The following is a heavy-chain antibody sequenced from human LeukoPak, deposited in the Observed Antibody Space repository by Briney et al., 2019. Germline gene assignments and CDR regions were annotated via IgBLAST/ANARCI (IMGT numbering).Heavy chain of an antibody. J-gene: IGHJ4*02. CDR2: INWNGGST. CDR1: GFTFDDYG. CDR3: ARVDSSGYYQKLDY. Sequence: GGSLRLSCAASGFTFDDYGMSLVRQAPGKGLEWVSGINWNGGSTGYADSVKGRFTISRDNAKNSLYLQMNSLRAEDTALYYCARVDSSGYYQKLDYWGQGTLVTVSS. V-gene: IGHV3-20*04. D-gene: IGHD3-22*01.